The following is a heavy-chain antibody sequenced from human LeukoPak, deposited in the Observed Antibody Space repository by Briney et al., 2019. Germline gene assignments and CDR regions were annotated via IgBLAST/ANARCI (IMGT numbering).Heavy chain of an antibody. Sequence: GGTLTLSCAVSGFNFISYEMNWIRQPPGKGLEWVSSINSSSSTIYNADSVKGRFTSSRDNSKNTLYLQMNSLRAEDTAVYYCAKDTLGGVSGTHYSDYWGQGSLVTVSS. V-gene: IGHV3-48*03. D-gene: IGHD1-26*01. CDR1: GFNFISYE. CDR2: INSSSSTI. CDR3: AKDTLGGVSGTHYSDY. J-gene: IGHJ4*02.